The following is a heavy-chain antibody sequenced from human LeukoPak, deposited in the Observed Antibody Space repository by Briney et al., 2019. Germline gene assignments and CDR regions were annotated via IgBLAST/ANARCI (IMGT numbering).Heavy chain of an antibody. D-gene: IGHD3-3*01. CDR3: ARSTYYGFWSGLTLYYYYGMDV. V-gene: IGHV1-69*13. CDR2: IIPIFGTA. CDR1: GGTFSSYA. J-gene: IGHJ6*02. Sequence: SVKVSCKASGGTFSSYAISWVRQAPGQGLEWMGGIIPIFGTANYAQKFQGRVTITADESTSTAYMELSSLRSEDTAVYYCARSTYYGFWSGLTLYYYYGMDVWGQGTTVTVSS.